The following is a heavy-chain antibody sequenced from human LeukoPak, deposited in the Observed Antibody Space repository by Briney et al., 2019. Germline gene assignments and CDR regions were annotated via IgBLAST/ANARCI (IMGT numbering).Heavy chain of an antibody. J-gene: IGHJ3*02. CDR1: GYTFTGYY. D-gene: IGHD2-21*02. V-gene: IGHV1-2*02. CDR3: ARDLGHYLAYCGGDCHLPPHDAFDI. CDR2: INPHSSGT. Sequence: VASVKVSCKASGYTFTGYYMHWVRQAPGQGLEWMGWINPHSSGTNYAQKFQGRVTMTRDTSISTAYMELSRLRSDDTAVYYCARDLGHYLAYCGGDCHLPPHDAFDIWGQGTMVTVSS.